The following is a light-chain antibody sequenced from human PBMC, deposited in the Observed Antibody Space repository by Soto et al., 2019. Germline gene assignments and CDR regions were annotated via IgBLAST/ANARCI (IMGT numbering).Light chain of an antibody. V-gene: IGKV1-39*01. CDR2: GAS. Sequence: DLQMTQSPSSLSASVGDRVTITCRASENINRHLNWYHQQPGKAPKLLIYGASSLQNGVPLRFRGGGSGTDFTLIITNLQPEDFATYFCHQSYTAPSITFGQGTRLEIK. J-gene: IGKJ5*01. CDR3: HQSYTAPSIT. CDR1: ENINRH.